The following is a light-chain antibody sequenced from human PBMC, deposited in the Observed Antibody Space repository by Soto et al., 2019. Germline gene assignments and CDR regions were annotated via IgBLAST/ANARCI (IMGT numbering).Light chain of an antibody. Sequence: NPMTQSASTLSASKEDRVTITCRANQVIGNYLAWYQQKPGKVPTLLIYGAYTLQSGVPSRFSGSGSGTDFALTITSLQAEDVATYYCQQLRMYPSTFAGGTKVDIK. CDR2: GAY. CDR1: QVIGNY. J-gene: IGKJ4*01. V-gene: IGKV1-27*01. CDR3: QQLRMYPST.